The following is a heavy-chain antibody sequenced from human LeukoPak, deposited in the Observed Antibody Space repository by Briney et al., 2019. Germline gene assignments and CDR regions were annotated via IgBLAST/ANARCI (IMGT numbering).Heavy chain of an antibody. CDR3: ARELEQPWNWFDP. CDR1: GFTFSSYS. D-gene: IGHD6-13*01. CDR2: ISSSSSTI. Sequence: GGSLRLSCAASGFTFSSYSMNWVRQAPGKGLEWVSYISSSSSTIYDEDSVKGRFNISRDNAKNSMYLQMDSLRAEDTAVYYCARELEQPWNWFDPWGQGTLVTVSS. V-gene: IGHV3-48*01. J-gene: IGHJ5*02.